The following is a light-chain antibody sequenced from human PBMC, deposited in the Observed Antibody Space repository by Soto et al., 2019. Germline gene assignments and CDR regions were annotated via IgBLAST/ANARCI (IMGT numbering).Light chain of an antibody. Sequence: QSALTQPASVSGSPGQSIIISCTGTSSDVGSYNLVSWYQQHPGKAPKLMIYEVSKRPSGVSNRFSGSKSGNTASLTISGLQPEDEADYYCCSYAGSSTPLIFGTGTKLTVL. CDR2: EVS. V-gene: IGLV2-23*02. CDR3: CSYAGSSTPLI. J-gene: IGLJ1*01. CDR1: SSDVGSYNL.